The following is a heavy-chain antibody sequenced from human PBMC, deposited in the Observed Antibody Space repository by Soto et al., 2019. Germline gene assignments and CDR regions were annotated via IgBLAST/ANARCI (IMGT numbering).Heavy chain of an antibody. J-gene: IGHJ4*02. CDR1: GGSISSGGYY. V-gene: IGHV4-31*03. D-gene: IGHD2-2*03. Sequence: SETLSLTCTVSGGSISSGGYYWTWIRQHPGKGLEWIGYIYYSGSTYYNPSLKSRVTISVDTSKNQFSLKLSSVTAADTAVYYCAREGNLGRWIQPLDSWGQGTLVTVSS. CDR3: AREGNLGRWIQPLDS. CDR2: IYYSGST.